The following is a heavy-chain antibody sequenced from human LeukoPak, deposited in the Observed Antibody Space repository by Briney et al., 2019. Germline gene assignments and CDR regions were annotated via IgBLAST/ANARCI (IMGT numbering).Heavy chain of an antibody. J-gene: IGHJ6*04. CDR1: GGTFSSYA. V-gene: IGHV1-69*13. CDR2: IIPIFGTA. Sequence: SVKVSCKASGGTFSSYAISWVRQAPGQGLEWMGGIIPIFGTANYAQKFQGRVTITADESTSTAYMELSSLRSEDTAVYYCARDPWGVAVAVRGGHYYYGMDVWGKGTTVTVSS. D-gene: IGHD6-13*01. CDR3: ARDPWGVAVAVRGGHYYYGMDV.